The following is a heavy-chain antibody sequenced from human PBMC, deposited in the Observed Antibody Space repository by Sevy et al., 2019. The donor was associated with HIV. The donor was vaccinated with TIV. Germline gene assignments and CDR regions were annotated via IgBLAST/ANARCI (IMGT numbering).Heavy chain of an antibody. CDR2: ISGSGGST. J-gene: IGHJ3*02. CDR1: GFTFSSYA. D-gene: IGHD2-8*01. V-gene: IGHV3-23*01. CDR3: AKGNSYCTNGVCYTLAGAFDI. Sequence: GGSLRLSCAASGFTFSSYAMSWVRQAPGKGLEWVSAISGSGGSTYYADSVKGRFTSSRDNSENTLYLQMNSLRAEYTGVYYFAKGNSYCTNGVCYTLAGAFDIWGQGTMVTVSS.